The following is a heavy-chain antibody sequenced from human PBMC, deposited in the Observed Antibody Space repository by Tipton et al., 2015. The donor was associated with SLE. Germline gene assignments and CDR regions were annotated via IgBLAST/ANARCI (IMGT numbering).Heavy chain of an antibody. J-gene: IGHJ3*01. CDR2: INSDGSIT. Sequence: SLRLSCAASGFTFSSSWMHWVRQAPGQGLVWVSRINSDGSITSYADSVRGRFTLSRDNFRKTLVLQMNSLRPEDTAVYYCATLSGRDMWGQGTMVTVPS. V-gene: IGHV3-74*01. D-gene: IGHD6-19*01. CDR1: GFTFSSSW. CDR3: ATLSGRDM.